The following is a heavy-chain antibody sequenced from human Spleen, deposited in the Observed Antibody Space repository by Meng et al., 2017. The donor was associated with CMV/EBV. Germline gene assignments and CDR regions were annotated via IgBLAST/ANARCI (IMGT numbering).Heavy chain of an antibody. CDR3: ARMMAARGGYYYYGMDV. Sequence: GESLNISCAASGFTFNNYSMNWVRQAPGKGLQWLSYISSSSTTIFYADSVKGRFTITRDNAKNSLYLQMNSLRAEDTAVYYCARMMAARGGYYYYGMDVWGQGTTVTVSS. D-gene: IGHD6-6*01. V-gene: IGHV3-48*04. CDR2: ISSSSTTI. CDR1: GFTFNNYS. J-gene: IGHJ6*02.